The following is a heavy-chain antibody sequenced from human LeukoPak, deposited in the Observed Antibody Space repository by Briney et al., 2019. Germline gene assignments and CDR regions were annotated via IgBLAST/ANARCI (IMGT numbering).Heavy chain of an antibody. J-gene: IGHJ4*01. CDR2: IYPDDSDT. V-gene: IGHV5-51*01. D-gene: IGHD4-17*01. CDR1: GYSFATHW. CDR3: ARRYYGDYLDFFDY. Sequence: GESLKISCKASGYSFATHWIAWVRQMPGKGPEWMAIIYPDDSDTRYSPSFEGQVTVSADKSLTTTYLPWSSLKASDTAIYYCARRYYGDYLDFFDYWGQGTLVTVSS.